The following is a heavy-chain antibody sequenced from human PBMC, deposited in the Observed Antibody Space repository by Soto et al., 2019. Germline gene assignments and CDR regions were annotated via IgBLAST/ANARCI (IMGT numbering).Heavy chain of an antibody. J-gene: IGHJ5*02. CDR1: GGSINSYY. D-gene: IGHD3-3*01. Sequence: PSETLSLTCTVSGGSINSYYWSWIRQPPGKGLEWIGYIYYSGRTNYNPSLQSRVIISVDTSKKQFSLKLSSVTAADTAVYYCSRWVAPITVFGVVLSWFDPWGQGTLVTVSS. V-gene: IGHV4-59*01. CDR3: SRWVAPITVFGVVLSWFDP. CDR2: IYYSGRT.